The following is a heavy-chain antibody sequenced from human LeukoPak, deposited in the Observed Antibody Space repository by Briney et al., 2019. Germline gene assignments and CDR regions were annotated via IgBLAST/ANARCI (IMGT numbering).Heavy chain of an antibody. CDR2: ISSSSSYI. CDR3: ARDLKRRVYYDSSGSDDAFDI. J-gene: IGHJ3*02. Sequence: PGGSLRLSCAGSAFTLSNYAINWVRQAPGKGPEWVSSISSSSSYIYYADSVKGRFTISRDNAKNTLYLQMNSLRAEDTAVYYCARDLKRRVYYDSSGSDDAFDIWGQGTMVTVSS. D-gene: IGHD3-22*01. V-gene: IGHV3-21*01. CDR1: AFTLSNYA.